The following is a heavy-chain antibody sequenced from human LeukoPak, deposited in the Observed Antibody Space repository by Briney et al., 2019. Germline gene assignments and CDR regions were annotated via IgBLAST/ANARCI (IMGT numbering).Heavy chain of an antibody. D-gene: IGHD3-10*01. CDR3: ARLPAYGSGRGDRVDY. Sequence: GASVKVSCKTSGYTFSGYYMHWVRQAPGQGLEWMGWINLNSGGTNYARKFQGRVTMTRDTSISTAYMELSRLRSDDTAVYYCARLPAYGSGRGDRVDYWGQGTLVTVSS. CDR1: GYTFSGYY. V-gene: IGHV1-2*02. CDR2: INLNSGGT. J-gene: IGHJ4*02.